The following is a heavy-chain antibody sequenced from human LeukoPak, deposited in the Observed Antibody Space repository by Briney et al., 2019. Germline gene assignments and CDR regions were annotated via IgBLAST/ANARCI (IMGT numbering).Heavy chain of an antibody. CDR3: ARDRPSLYGSGSLFDY. CDR2: IYYSGST. CDR1: AGSISSVSYY. J-gene: IGHJ4*02. V-gene: IGHV4-39*07. D-gene: IGHD3-10*01. Sequence: SETLSLTCTVSAGSISSVSYYWGWIRQPPGKGLEWIGSIYYSGSTYYNPSLKSRVTISIDTSKNQFSLKLTSVTAADTAVYYCARDRPSLYGSGSLFDYWGQGTLVTVSS.